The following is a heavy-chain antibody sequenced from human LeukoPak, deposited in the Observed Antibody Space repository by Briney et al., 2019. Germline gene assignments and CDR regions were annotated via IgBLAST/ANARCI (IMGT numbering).Heavy chain of an antibody. Sequence: PSETLSLTCTVSGGSISSSNYYWGWIRQPPEKGLEWIGNIFYSGSSYYNPSLKSRVTISVDTSKNQFSLKLSSVTAADTAVYYCARHVTSSNLPVRYYYGLDVWGQGTTVTVSS. V-gene: IGHV4-39*01. CDR2: IFYSGSS. J-gene: IGHJ6*02. CDR1: GGSISSSNYY. CDR3: ARHVTSSNLPVRYYYGLDV. D-gene: IGHD2-2*01.